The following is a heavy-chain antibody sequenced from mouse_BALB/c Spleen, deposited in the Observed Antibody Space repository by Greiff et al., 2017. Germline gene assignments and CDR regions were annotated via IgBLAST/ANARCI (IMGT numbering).Heavy chain of an antibody. V-gene: IGHV5-17*02. CDR3: TREDGDYAMDY. CDR2: ISSGSSTI. J-gene: IGHJ4*01. Sequence: EVKLMESGGGLVQPGGSRKLYCAASGFTFSSFGMHWVRQAPEKGLEWVAYISSGSSTIYYADTVKGRFTISRDNPKNTLFLQMTSLRSEDTAMYYCTREDGDYAMDYWGQGTSVTVSS. CDR1: GFTFSSFG. D-gene: IGHD1-2*01.